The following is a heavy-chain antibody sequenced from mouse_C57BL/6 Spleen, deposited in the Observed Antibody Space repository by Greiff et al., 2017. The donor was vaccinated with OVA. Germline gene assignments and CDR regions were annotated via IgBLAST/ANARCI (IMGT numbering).Heavy chain of an antibody. CDR3: ARGGVTTVVAVAY. CDR1: GYTFTSYW. CDR2: IDPSDSYT. V-gene: IGHV1-69*01. Sequence: QVHVKQPGAELVMPGASVKLSCKASGYTFTSYWMHWVKQRPGQGLEWIGEIDPSDSYTNYNQKFKGKSTLTVDKSSSTAYMQLSSLTSEDSAVYYCARGGVTTVVAVAYWGQGTLVTVSA. J-gene: IGHJ3*01. D-gene: IGHD1-1*01.